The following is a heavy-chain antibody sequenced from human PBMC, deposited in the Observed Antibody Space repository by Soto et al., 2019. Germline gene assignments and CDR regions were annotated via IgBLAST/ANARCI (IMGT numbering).Heavy chain of an antibody. D-gene: IGHD3-16*01. V-gene: IGHV1-8*01. Sequence: QAHLEQSGAELKRPGASVKVSCKASGYTFSDFDINWLRQASGQGPEWMGWMNAKSGDTFFAQRFQGKFNMTWDTSLSTAYMEVGSLPSDDTAIYYCARGNPFNYAGFDVWGQGTTVAVSS. CDR1: GYTFSDFD. J-gene: IGHJ6*02. CDR3: ARGNPFNYAGFDV. CDR2: MNAKSGDT.